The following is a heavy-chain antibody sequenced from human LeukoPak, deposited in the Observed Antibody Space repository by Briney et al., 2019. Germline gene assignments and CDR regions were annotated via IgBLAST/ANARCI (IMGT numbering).Heavy chain of an antibody. Sequence: PSETLSLTCAVYGGSFSGYYWSWIRQPPGKGLEWIGYIYYSGSTYYNPSLKSRVTISVDTSKNQFSLKLSSVTAADTAVYYCARVNTMRFQHWGQGTLVTVSS. J-gene: IGHJ1*01. D-gene: IGHD3-10*01. V-gene: IGHV4-30-4*08. CDR1: GGSFSGYY. CDR3: ARVNTMRFQH. CDR2: IYYSGST.